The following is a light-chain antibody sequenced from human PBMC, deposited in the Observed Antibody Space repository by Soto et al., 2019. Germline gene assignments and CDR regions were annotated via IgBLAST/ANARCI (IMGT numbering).Light chain of an antibody. J-gene: IGLJ3*02. V-gene: IGLV2-23*01. CDR1: SSDVGGYNL. Sequence: QSALTQPASVSGSPGQSITISCTGTSSDVGGYNLVSWYQQHPGKAPKLMIYEGSKRPSGVSNRFSGSKSGNTASLTISGLQAEGEADYYCCSYAGSSTSWVFGGGTKVTVL. CDR2: EGS. CDR3: CSYAGSSTSWV.